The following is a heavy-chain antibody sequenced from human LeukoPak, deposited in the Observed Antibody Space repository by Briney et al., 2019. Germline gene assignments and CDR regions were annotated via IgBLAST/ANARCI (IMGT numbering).Heavy chain of an antibody. V-gene: IGHV1-2*02. Sequence: ASVKVSCKASGYTFTGYYMHGVRQAPGQRLERMGWINPNSGGTNYAQKFQGRVTMTRDTSISTAYMELSRLRSDDTAVYYCAREGSTVTTSGDYWGQGTLVTVSS. CDR2: INPNSGGT. J-gene: IGHJ4*02. D-gene: IGHD4-11*01. CDR3: AREGSTVTTSGDY. CDR1: GYTFTGYY.